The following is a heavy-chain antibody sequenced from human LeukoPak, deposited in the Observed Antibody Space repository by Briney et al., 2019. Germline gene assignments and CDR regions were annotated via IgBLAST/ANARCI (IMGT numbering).Heavy chain of an antibody. D-gene: IGHD2-21*01. Sequence: SETLSLTCTVSGGSISSYYWSWIRQPPGKGLEWIGYIYYSGSTNYNPSLKSRVTISVDTSKNQFSLKLSSVTAADTAVYYCARSYCGGDSHALRFGAFVIWGQGTMVTVSS. CDR2: IYYSGST. CDR3: ARSYCGGDSHALRFGAFVI. CDR1: GGSISSYY. J-gene: IGHJ3*02. V-gene: IGHV4-59*01.